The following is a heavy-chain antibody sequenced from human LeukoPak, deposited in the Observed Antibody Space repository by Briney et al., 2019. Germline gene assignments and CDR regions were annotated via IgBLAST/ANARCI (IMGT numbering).Heavy chain of an antibody. CDR1: GFTFSSYT. J-gene: IGHJ4*02. V-gene: IGHV3-64*01. CDR3: ARDLGIVGATDY. Sequence: GGSLRLSCAASGFTFSSYTMHWVRQAPGKGLEYVSAISSSGGSTYYANSVKGRFTMSRDNSKNTLYLQMGSLRAEDVAVNYCARDLGIVGATDYWGQGTLVTVSS. D-gene: IGHD1-26*01. CDR2: ISSSGGST.